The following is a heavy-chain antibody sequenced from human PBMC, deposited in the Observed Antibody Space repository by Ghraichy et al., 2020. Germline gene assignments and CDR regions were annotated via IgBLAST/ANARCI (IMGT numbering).Heavy chain of an antibody. V-gene: IGHV4-59*01. D-gene: IGHD3-3*01. Sequence: SETLSLTCTVSGGSISSYYWSWIRQPPGKGLEWIGYIYYSGSTNYNPSLKSRVTISVDTSKNQFSLKLSSVTAADTAVYYCARGLRFLEWSHKHAFDIWGQATMVTVSS. CDR3: ARGLRFLEWSHKHAFDI. CDR1: GGSISSYY. CDR2: IYYSGST. J-gene: IGHJ3*02.